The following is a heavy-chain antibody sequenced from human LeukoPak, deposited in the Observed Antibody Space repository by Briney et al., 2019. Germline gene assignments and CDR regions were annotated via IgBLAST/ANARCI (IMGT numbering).Heavy chain of an antibody. D-gene: IGHD3-10*01. CDR1: GGSISDTKW. V-gene: IGHV4-4*02. J-gene: IGHJ4*02. CDR3: ARSTSDYFGSGVYYNPYYFDY. Sequence: SGTLSLTCAVSGGSISDTKWWSWVRQPPGKGLEWIGEIFQSGSTNYNPSLKSRVTISVDKSKNQFSLKLTSVTAADTAVYFCARSTSDYFGSGVYYNPYYFDYWGQGILVTVSS. CDR2: IFQSGST.